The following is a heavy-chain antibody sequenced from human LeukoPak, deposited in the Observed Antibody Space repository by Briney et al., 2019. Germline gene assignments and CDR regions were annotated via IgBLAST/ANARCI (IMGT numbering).Heavy chain of an antibody. Sequence: PGRSLRLSCAASGFTFSSYAMHWVGQAPGKGLEWVAVISYDGSNKYYADSVKGRFTISRDNSKNTLYLQMNSLRAEDTAVYYCARDLTYCGGDCYWGQGTLVTVSS. D-gene: IGHD2-21*02. CDR1: GFTFSSYA. CDR2: ISYDGSNK. J-gene: IGHJ4*02. V-gene: IGHV3-30-3*01. CDR3: ARDLTYCGGDCY.